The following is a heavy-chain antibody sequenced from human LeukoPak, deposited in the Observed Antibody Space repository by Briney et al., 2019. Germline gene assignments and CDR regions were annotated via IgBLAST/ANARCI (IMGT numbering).Heavy chain of an antibody. CDR3: ARRQGCSSTSCPPDY. J-gene: IGHJ4*02. V-gene: IGHV5-51*01. CDR2: IYPGDSDT. CDR1: GYSFNTYW. D-gene: IGHD2-2*01. Sequence: GESLKFSCRGSGYSFNTYWIGWVRQMPGKGLEWMGIIYPGDSDTRYSPSFQGQVTMSADKSINTAYLQWSSLKASDTAMYYCARRQGCSSTSCPPDYWGQGTLVTVSS.